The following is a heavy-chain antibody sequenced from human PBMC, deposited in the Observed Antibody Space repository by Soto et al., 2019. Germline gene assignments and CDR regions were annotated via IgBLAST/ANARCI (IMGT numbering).Heavy chain of an antibody. CDR3: ARDPRRGYSYGLAY. CDR1: GYTFTGYY. V-gene: IGHV1-2*02. D-gene: IGHD5-18*01. J-gene: IGHJ4*02. CDR2: INPNSGGT. Sequence: GASVKVSCKASGYTFTGYYMHWVRQAPGQGLEWMGWINPNSGGTNYAQKFQGRVTMTRDTSISTAYMELSRLRSDDTAVYYCARDPRRGYSYGLAYWGQGALVTVSS.